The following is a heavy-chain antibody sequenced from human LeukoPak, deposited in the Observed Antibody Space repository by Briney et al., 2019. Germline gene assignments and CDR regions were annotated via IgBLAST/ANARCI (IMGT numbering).Heavy chain of an antibody. J-gene: IGHJ4*02. Sequence: GGSLRLSCAASGFTFSNAWMSWVRQAPGKGLEWVGRIKSKTDGGTTDYAAPVKGRFTISRDDSKNTLYLQMNSLKTEDTAVYYCANGDSGSYSHFDYWGQGTLVTVSS. CDR3: ANGDSGSYSHFDY. CDR2: IKSKTDGGTT. V-gene: IGHV3-15*01. CDR1: GFTFSNAW. D-gene: IGHD1-26*01.